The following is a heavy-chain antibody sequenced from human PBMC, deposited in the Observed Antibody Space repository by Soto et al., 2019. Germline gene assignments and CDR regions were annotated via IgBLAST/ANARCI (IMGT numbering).Heavy chain of an antibody. Sequence: QVQLVQSGAEVKKPGSSVKVSCKASGGTFSSYAISWVRQAPGQGLEWMGGIIPIFGTANYAQKFQGRVTITADEATSTAYMELSSLRSEDTAVYYCARGFSIAVAGSKYYGMAVWGQGTTVTVSS. CDR3: ARGFSIAVAGSKYYGMAV. CDR2: IIPIFGTA. CDR1: GGTFSSYA. D-gene: IGHD6-19*01. V-gene: IGHV1-69*01. J-gene: IGHJ6*02.